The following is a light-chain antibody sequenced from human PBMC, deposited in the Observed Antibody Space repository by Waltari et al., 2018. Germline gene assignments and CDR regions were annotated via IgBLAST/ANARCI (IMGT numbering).Light chain of an antibody. CDR2: SNN. CDR3: TAWDDSLIGRV. CDR1: SSNIGSYN. V-gene: IGLV1-44*01. Sequence: QSVLTQPPSASGTPGPRVTISFSGSSSNIGSYNVNWYQQLPGTAPKLLFYSNNQRPSGVPDRFSGSKSGTSASLVISGLQSEDEADYYCTAWDDSLIGRVFGGGTKLTVL. J-gene: IGLJ2*01.